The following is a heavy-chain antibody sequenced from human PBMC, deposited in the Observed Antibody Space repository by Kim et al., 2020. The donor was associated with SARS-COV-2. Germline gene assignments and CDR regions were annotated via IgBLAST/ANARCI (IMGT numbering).Heavy chain of an antibody. CDR2: INPDSGGT. Sequence: ASVKVSCKASGYTFTDYYMHWVRQAPGQGLEWMGWINPDSGGTNYAQNFQGRVTLTRDTSNSTVYMALSSLRSDDTAVYFCARGRPERWLQLGDYWGQGILVTVSS. J-gene: IGHJ4*02. V-gene: IGHV1-2*02. CDR3: ARGRPERWLQLGDY. D-gene: IGHD5-12*01. CDR1: GYTFTDYY.